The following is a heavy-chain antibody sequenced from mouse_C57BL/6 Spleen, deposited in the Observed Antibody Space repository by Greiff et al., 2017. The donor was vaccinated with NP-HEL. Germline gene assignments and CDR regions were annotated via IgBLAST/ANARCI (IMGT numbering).Heavy chain of an antibody. Sequence: QVQLQQSGTELVKPGASVKLSCKASGYTFTSYWMHWVKQRPGQGLEWIGNINPSNGGTNYNEKFKSKATLTVDKSSSTAYMQLSSLPSEDSAVYYCARDGHYYGSSYWYFDVWGTGTTVTVSS. CDR3: ARDGHYYGSSYWYFDV. J-gene: IGHJ1*03. CDR2: INPSNGGT. V-gene: IGHV1-53*01. CDR1: GYTFTSYW. D-gene: IGHD1-1*01.